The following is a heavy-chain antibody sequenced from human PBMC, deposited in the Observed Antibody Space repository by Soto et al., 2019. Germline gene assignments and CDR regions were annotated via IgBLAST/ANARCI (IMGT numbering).Heavy chain of an antibody. CDR2: IIPILGIA. J-gene: IGHJ4*02. Sequence: SVKVSCKASGGTFSSYTISWVRQAPGQGLEWMGRIIPILGIANYAQKFQGRVTITADKSTSTAYMELSSLRSEDTAVYYCARDKTTSMYSSSYYFDYWGQGTLVTVSS. CDR1: GGTFSSYT. D-gene: IGHD6-6*01. V-gene: IGHV1-69*04. CDR3: ARDKTTSMYSSSYYFDY.